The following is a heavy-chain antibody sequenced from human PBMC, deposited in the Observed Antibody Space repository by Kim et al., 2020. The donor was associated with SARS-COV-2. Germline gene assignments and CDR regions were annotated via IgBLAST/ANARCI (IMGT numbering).Heavy chain of an antibody. CDR1: GFTFNSYW. Sequence: GGSLRLSCAASGFTFNSYWMHWVRQAPGKGLVWVSRINSDGSSTSYADSVEGRFTISRDNAKNTLYLQMNSLRAEDTAVYYCARGFVGYSYLFDYWGQGTLVTVSS. CDR2: INSDGSST. J-gene: IGHJ4*02. V-gene: IGHV3-74*01. CDR3: ARGFVGYSYLFDY. D-gene: IGHD5-18*01.